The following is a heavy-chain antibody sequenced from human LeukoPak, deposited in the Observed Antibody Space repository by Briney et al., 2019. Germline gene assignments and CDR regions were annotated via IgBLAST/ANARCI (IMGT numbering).Heavy chain of an antibody. D-gene: IGHD1-26*01. CDR3: TREEGGATVDY. Sequence: SETLSLTCTVSGYSISSGYFWGWIRQPPGKGLEWIGSISHSGTTYYNPSLKSRITISQDTSKNQFSLKVNSVTAADTAAYYCTREEGGATVDYWGQGTLVTVSS. V-gene: IGHV4-38-2*02. J-gene: IGHJ4*02. CDR2: ISHSGTT. CDR1: GYSISSGYF.